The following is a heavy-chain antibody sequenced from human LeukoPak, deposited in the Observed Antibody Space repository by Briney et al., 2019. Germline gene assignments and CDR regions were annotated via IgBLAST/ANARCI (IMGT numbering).Heavy chain of an antibody. Sequence: ASVKVSCKASGYTYTSYGISWVRQAPGQGLEWMGWISAYNGNTNYEQKIQGRVTLTTDTSTSTAYMELRSLRSDDTAVYYCARVYAATMGYWGQGTLVTVSS. J-gene: IGHJ4*02. CDR2: ISAYNGNT. V-gene: IGHV1-18*01. CDR1: GYTYTSYG. CDR3: ARVYAATMGY. D-gene: IGHD5-12*01.